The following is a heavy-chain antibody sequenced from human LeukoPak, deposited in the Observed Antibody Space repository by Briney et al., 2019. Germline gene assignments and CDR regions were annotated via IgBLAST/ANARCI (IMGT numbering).Heavy chain of an antibody. CDR2: ISGSGGST. CDR1: GFTFRTYA. V-gene: IGHV3-23*01. D-gene: IGHD1-26*01. J-gene: IGHJ4*02. CDR3: AKDPSGSGPDFDY. Sequence: PGGSLRLSCAASGFTFRTYAMNWVRQAPGKGLEWVSAISGSGGSTYYADSVKGRFTISRDNSKNTLYLQMNSLRAEDTAVYYCAKDPSGSGPDFDYWGQGTLVTVSS.